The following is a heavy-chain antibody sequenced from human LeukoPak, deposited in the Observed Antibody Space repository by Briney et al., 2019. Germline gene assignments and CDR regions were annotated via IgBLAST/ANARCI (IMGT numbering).Heavy chain of an antibody. CDR3: AKVSSWRWFDP. CDR2: ISGGGDNT. Sequence: PGGSLRLSCAASGFTFSSYAMSWVRQAPAKGLEWVSAISGGGDNTYYADSVKGRFTISRDNSKNTVYLQMNSLRAEDTAVYYCAKVSSWRWFDPWGQGTLDTVSS. J-gene: IGHJ5*02. CDR1: GFTFSSYA. D-gene: IGHD3-3*01. V-gene: IGHV3-23*01.